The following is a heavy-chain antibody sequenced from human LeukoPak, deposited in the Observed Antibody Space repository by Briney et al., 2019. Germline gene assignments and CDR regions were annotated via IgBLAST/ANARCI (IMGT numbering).Heavy chain of an antibody. J-gene: IGHJ4*02. CDR2: MSAYNGNI. Sequence: AXGXTFTSYGISWVRQAPGQGLEWMGWMSAYNGNINYEQKFQGRVSMTRDTSTSKAYMELRRMRAEDTAVYYCWXXPXXSGADLDYWGQGTLVTVSS. V-gene: IGHV1-18*01. CDR1: GXTFTSYG. CDR3: WXXPXXSGADLDY. D-gene: IGHD5-12*01.